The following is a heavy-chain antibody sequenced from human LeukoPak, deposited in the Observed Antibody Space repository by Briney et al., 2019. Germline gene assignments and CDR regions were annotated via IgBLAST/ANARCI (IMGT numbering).Heavy chain of an antibody. Sequence: PGGSLRLSCAASGFTFSSYGMSWVRQAPGKGLEWVSVISADSATTFYADSVKGRFTISRDNAKNTLYLQMNSLRAEDTAFYYCAKDSVVAGIDPWGQGTLVPVSS. CDR1: GFTFSSYG. J-gene: IGHJ5*02. V-gene: IGHV3-23*01. CDR3: AKDSVVAGIDP. CDR2: ISADSATT. D-gene: IGHD2-15*01.